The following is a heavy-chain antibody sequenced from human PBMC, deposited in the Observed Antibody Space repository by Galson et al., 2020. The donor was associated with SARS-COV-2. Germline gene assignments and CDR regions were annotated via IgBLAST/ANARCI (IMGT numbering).Heavy chain of an antibody. Sequence: GGSLRLSCAASGFTFSSYGMHWVRQAPGKGLEWVAVISYDGSNKYYADSVKGRFIISRDNSKNTLYLQMNSLRAEDTAVYYCAKDLGSSSWYSAFDIWGQGTMVTVSS. CDR1: GFTFSSYG. CDR2: ISYDGSNK. V-gene: IGHV3-30*18. CDR3: AKDLGSSSWYSAFDI. J-gene: IGHJ3*02. D-gene: IGHD6-13*01.